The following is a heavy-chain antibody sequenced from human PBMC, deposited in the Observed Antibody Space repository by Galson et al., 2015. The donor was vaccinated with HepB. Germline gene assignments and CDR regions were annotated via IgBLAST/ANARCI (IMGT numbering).Heavy chain of an antibody. J-gene: IGHJ4*02. Sequence: SVKVSCKASGYTFISYGITWVRQAPGQGLEWMGWISGYNGYTHYAQKVQGRVTMTTDTSTNTAYMELRSLRSDDTAVYYCARVGGTPGPRYCSSTSCYTFDYWGQGTLVTVSS. CDR1: GYTFISYG. CDR2: ISGYNGYT. D-gene: IGHD2-2*01. V-gene: IGHV1-18*01. CDR3: ARVGGTPGPRYCSSTSCYTFDY.